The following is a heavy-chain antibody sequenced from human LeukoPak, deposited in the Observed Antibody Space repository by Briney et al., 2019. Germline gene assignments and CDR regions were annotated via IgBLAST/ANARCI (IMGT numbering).Heavy chain of an antibody. Sequence: GESLKISCKGSGYIFTTYWIGWVRQMPGKGLEWTGIIYPGDSDIRYSPSFQGQVTISVDKSISTAYLQWSSLKASDAAIYYCARWVGGSYTSFRNDYWGQGTLVTVSS. V-gene: IGHV5-51*01. D-gene: IGHD1-26*01. J-gene: IGHJ4*02. CDR3: ARWVGGSYTSFRNDY. CDR1: GYIFTTYW. CDR2: IYPGDSDI.